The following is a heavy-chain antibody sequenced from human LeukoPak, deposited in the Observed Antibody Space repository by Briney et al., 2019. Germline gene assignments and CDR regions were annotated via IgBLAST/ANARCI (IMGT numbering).Heavy chain of an antibody. CDR3: ARVRYCSNTSCPDF. D-gene: IGHD2-2*01. J-gene: IGHJ4*02. Sequence: ASVKVSCKASGYTFTTYYVHWVRQAPGQGLEWMGMINPSGGSTNYAQKFQGRVSMTRDTSTSTVYMELSSLRSEDTALYYCARVRYCSNTSCPDFWGQGTLVTVSS. CDR2: INPSGGST. V-gene: IGHV1-46*01. CDR1: GYTFTTYY.